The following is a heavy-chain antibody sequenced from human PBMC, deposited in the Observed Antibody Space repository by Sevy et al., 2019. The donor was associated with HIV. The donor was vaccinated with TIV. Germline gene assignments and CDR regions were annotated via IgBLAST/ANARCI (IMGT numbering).Heavy chain of an antibody. CDR3: ATTLEYSSGWYEYGY. Sequence: ASVKVSCKVSGYTLTELSMHWVRQAPGKGLEWMGGFDPEDGETIYAQKFQGRVTMTEDTSTDTAYMELSSLRSEETAVYYCATTLEYSSGWYEYGYWGQGTLVTVSS. CDR1: GYTLTELS. V-gene: IGHV1-24*01. CDR2: FDPEDGET. D-gene: IGHD6-19*01. J-gene: IGHJ4*02.